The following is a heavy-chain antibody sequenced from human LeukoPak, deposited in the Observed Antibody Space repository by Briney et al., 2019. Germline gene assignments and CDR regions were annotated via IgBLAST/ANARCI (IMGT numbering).Heavy chain of an antibody. J-gene: IGHJ3*02. V-gene: IGHV3-23*01. CDR1: EFPLSSYA. CDR3: ARDRGYSYGYGSDAFDI. Sequence: GSLRLSCVASEFPLSSYAMTWVRQAPGKGLEWVSSITGGGTTRRYADSVKGRFTISRDNSKNTLYLQMNSLRAEDTAVYYCARDRGYSYGYGSDAFDIWGQGTMVTVSS. D-gene: IGHD5-18*01. CDR2: ITGGGTTR.